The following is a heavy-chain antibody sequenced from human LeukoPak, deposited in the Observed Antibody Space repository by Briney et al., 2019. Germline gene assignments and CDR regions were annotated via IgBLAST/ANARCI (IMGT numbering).Heavy chain of an antibody. V-gene: IGHV3-7*04. D-gene: IGHD5-12*01. J-gene: IGHJ4*02. CDR2: IKEDGSEE. Sequence: SGGSLRLSCAASGFTFSTSWMNWVRQAPGKGLEWVANIKEDGSEEYYVDSVRGRFTISRDNARKSLYLQMNSLRVEDTAVYYGARGYSGYEFGYWGQGTLVTVSS. CDR1: GFTFSTSW. CDR3: ARGYSGYEFGY.